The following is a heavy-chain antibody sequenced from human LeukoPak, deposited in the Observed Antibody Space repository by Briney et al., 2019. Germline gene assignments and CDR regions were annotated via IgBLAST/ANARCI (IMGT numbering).Heavy chain of an antibody. Sequence: ASVKVSCKASGYTFTGYYMHWVRQAPGQGLEWMGWVNPNSGGTNYAQKFQGRVTMTRDTSISTAYMELSRLRSDGTAVYYCARARGRYSSGWYYFDYWGQGTLVTVSS. J-gene: IGHJ4*02. CDR1: GYTFTGYY. CDR2: VNPNSGGT. CDR3: ARARGRYSSGWYYFDY. V-gene: IGHV1-2*02. D-gene: IGHD6-19*01.